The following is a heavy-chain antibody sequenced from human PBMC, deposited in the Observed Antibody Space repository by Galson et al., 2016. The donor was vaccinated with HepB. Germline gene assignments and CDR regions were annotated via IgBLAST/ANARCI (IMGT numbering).Heavy chain of an antibody. V-gene: IGHV1-2*07. CDR1: GYTFTGYY. Sequence: SVKASCKASGYTFTGYYLHWVRQAPGQGLEWMGWINPNSGGTNYAHNLQGRVTLTRDTSISVASMELSGLTSDDTALYYCARGGDFNSYYGMDVWGQGTMVTVSS. CDR3: ARGGDFNSYYGMDV. J-gene: IGHJ6*02. D-gene: IGHD2-21*02. CDR2: INPNSGGT.